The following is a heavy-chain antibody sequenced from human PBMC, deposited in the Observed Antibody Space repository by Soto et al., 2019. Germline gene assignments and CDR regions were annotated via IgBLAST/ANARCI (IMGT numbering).Heavy chain of an antibody. D-gene: IGHD6-19*01. Sequence: ASVKVSCKASGYTFSTFPIHWVRQAPGQRLEWLGWIHAGNGDSQSSQRFQGRVTISGDTSASTAYMELSSLRSEDTAVYYCARDRGRQWLEHFDYWGQGTSVTVSS. CDR2: IHAGNGDS. CDR1: GYTFSTFP. CDR3: ARDRGRQWLEHFDY. V-gene: IGHV1-3*01. J-gene: IGHJ4*02.